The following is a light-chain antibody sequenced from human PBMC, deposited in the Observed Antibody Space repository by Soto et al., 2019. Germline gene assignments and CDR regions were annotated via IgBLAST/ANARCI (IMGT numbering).Light chain of an antibody. J-gene: IGKJ1*01. V-gene: IGKV1-39*01. CDR2: GAS. Sequence: DIQMTQSPSSLSASVGDRVTITCRASQSISTYVNWYQQKPGKAPNLLIFGASRLQSGVPSGFSGSRSGTDFTLTISSLRPEDFATYFCQQSFSQPWTFGQGTKVDIK. CDR1: QSISTY. CDR3: QQSFSQPWT.